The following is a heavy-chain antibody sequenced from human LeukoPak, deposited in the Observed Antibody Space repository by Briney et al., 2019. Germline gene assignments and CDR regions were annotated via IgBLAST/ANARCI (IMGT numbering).Heavy chain of an antibody. CDR2: TYYSGST. Sequence: SETLSLTCTVSGGSISSYYWSWIRQPPGKGLEWIGYTYYSGSTNYNPSLKSRVAISVDTSKNQFSLKLSSVTAADTAVYYCARVYEGGYDPAHYYYYGMDVWGQGTTVTVSS. J-gene: IGHJ6*02. CDR3: ARVYEGGYDPAHYYYYGMDV. V-gene: IGHV4-59*01. CDR1: GGSISSYY. D-gene: IGHD5-12*01.